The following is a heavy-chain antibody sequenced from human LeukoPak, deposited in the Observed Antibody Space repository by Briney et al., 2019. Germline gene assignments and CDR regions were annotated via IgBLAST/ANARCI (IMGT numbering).Heavy chain of an antibody. J-gene: IGHJ5*02. Sequence: SETLSLTCTVSGGAISTSSYYWVWIRQPPGKGLEWIGSVHYSGSTYYNPSLKSRVSISVDTSKNHFSLKLSSVTAADTAVYYCARLGYNAWGETPWGQGTLVTVSS. D-gene: IGHD3-16*01. V-gene: IGHV4-39*02. CDR2: VHYSGST. CDR1: GGAISTSSYY. CDR3: ARLGYNAWGETP.